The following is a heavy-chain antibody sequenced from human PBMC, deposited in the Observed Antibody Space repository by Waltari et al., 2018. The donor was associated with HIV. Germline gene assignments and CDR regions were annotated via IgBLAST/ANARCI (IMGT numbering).Heavy chain of an antibody. D-gene: IGHD2-2*01. V-gene: IGHV4-61*02. Sequence: QVQLQESGPGLVKPSQTLSLTCTVPGGSISSGSYSWRWIRQPAGKGLEWIGRIYISGSTNYNPALKSRVTISVDTSKNHFSLKLSSVTAADTAVYYCARGVPAATDWFDPWGQGTLVTVSS. CDR3: ARGVPAATDWFDP. CDR2: IYISGST. CDR1: GGSISSGSYS. J-gene: IGHJ5*02.